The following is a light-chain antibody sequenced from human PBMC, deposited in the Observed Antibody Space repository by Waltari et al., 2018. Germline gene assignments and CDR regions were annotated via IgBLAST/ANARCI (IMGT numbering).Light chain of an antibody. CDR3: CSYSSSSTLYV. V-gene: IGLV2-14*04. J-gene: IGLJ1*01. CDR2: DVN. Sequence: YQTHPGKATKLMIYDVNTRPSGVSNRFSGSKSGNTASLTISGLQAEDEADYYCCSYSSSSTLYVFGTGTKVTVL.